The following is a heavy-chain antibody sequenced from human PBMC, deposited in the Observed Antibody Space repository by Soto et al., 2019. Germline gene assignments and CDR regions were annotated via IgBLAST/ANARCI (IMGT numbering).Heavy chain of an antibody. CDR1: GGSITTSRYY. V-gene: IGHV4-39*07. J-gene: IGHJ5*02. CDR2: IYYSGST. CDR3: ARDGLQPYYYDSSGYYLKGFDP. Sequence: SETLSLTCTVSGGSITTSRYYWGWIRQPPGKGLEWIGYIYYSGSTYYNPSLKSRVTISVDTSKNQFSLKLSSVTAADTAVYYCARDGLQPYYYDSSGYYLKGFDPWGQGTLVTVSS. D-gene: IGHD3-22*01.